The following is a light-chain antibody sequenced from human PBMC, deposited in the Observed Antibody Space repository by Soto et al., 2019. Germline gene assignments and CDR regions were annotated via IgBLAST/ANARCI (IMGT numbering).Light chain of an antibody. CDR3: QQYGSSPPKLT. CDR2: GAS. V-gene: IGKV3-20*01. J-gene: IGKJ4*01. CDR1: QSVSSSY. Sequence: EIGRTQSPGTLSLSPGERATLSCRASQSVSSSYLAWYQQKPGQAPRLLIYGASSRATGIPDRFSGSGSGTDFTLTISRLEPEDFAVYYCQQYGSSPPKLTFGGGTKVDIK.